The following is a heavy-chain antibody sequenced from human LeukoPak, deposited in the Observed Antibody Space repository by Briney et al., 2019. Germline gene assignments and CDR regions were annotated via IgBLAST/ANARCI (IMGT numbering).Heavy chain of an antibody. CDR2: IKSKTDGGTT. J-gene: IGHJ3*02. CDR3: TTEDADGITMVRGVEIPMLEGDI. D-gene: IGHD3-10*01. Sequence: AGGSLRLSCAASGFTFSNAWMSWVRQAPGKGLEWVGRIKSKTDGGTTDYAAPVKGRFTISRDDSKNTLYLQMNSLKTEDTAVYYCTTEDADGITMVRGVEIPMLEGDIWGQGTMVTVSS. V-gene: IGHV3-15*01. CDR1: GFTFSNAW.